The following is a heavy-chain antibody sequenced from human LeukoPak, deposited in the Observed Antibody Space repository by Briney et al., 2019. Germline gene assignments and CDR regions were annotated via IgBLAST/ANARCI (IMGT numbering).Heavy chain of an antibody. V-gene: IGHV4-39*07. CDR3: ARARDYYYMDV. CDR2: IYHSGST. CDR1: GDSITNSNYY. J-gene: IGHJ6*03. Sequence: SETLSLTCTASGDSITNSNYYWGWVRQPPGKGLEWIGEIYHSGSTNYNPSLKSRVTISVDTSKNQFSLKLSSVTAADTAVYYCARARDYYYMDVWGKGTTVSISS.